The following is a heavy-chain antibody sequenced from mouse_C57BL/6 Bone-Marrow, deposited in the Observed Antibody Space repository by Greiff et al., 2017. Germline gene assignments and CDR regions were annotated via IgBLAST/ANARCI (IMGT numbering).Heavy chain of an antibody. Sequence: VQLKESGPELVKPGASVKMSCKASGYTFTDYNMHWVKQSHGKSLEWIGYINPNNGGTSYNQKFKGKATLTVNKSSSTAYMELRSLTSEDSAVYYCARWDGYDVGFAYWGQGTLVTVSA. CDR2: INPNNGGT. CDR1: GYTFTDYN. J-gene: IGHJ3*01. CDR3: ARWDGYDVGFAY. V-gene: IGHV1-22*01. D-gene: IGHD2-2*01.